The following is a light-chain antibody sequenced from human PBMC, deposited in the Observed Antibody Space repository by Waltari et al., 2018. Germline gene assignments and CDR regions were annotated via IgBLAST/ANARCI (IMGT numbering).Light chain of an antibody. CDR3: QQSVSYPRT. CDR2: KTS. CDR1: HSIGNW. Sequence: DVQMTQSPSTLSAPLGDRVTITCRASHSIGNWLAWYQQKPGKAPKLLIQKTSDLQNGVPSLFSGSGSVTDFTLPISSLQPDDFATYVCQQSVSYPRTFGQVTKVEV. V-gene: IGKV1-5*03. J-gene: IGKJ1*01.